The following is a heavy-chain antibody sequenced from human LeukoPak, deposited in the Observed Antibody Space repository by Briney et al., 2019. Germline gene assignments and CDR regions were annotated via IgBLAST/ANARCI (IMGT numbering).Heavy chain of an antibody. CDR1: GDSINNAGYH. V-gene: IGHV4-31*03. CDR3: ARDFTKTASPDAFDF. CDR2: IHSSGST. D-gene: IGHD1-1*01. Sequence: SQTLSLTCTVSGDSINNAGYHWTWIRQHPGKGLEWIGYIHSSGSTSYNPSLKSRLSISLDTSQNQFSLKLHSATAADTAVYYCARDFTKTASPDAFDFWGQGTLVTVSS. J-gene: IGHJ3*01.